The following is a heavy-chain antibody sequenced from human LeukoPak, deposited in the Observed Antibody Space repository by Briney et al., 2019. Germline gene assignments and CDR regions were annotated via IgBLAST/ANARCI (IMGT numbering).Heavy chain of an antibody. CDR2: INPNSGGT. CDR1: GYTFTGYY. Sequence: GASVKVSCKASGYTFTGYYMHWVRQAPGQGLEWVGWINPNSGGTNYAQKFQGRVTMTRDTSISTAYMELSRLRPDDTAVYYCATSQYCSSTSCGNTWGQGTLVTVSS. V-gene: IGHV1-2*02. D-gene: IGHD2-2*01. J-gene: IGHJ5*02. CDR3: ATSQYCSSTSCGNT.